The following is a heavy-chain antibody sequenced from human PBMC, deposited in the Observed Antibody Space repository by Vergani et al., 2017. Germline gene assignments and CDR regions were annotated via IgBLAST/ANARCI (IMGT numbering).Heavy chain of an antibody. CDR2: INPSGGHT. Sequence: QVQVVQSGAEVKKSGASVKVSCKTSGYPFSNYYMHWVRQAPGQGLEWMVIINPSGGHTNYAQKFQGRVTMTRDTSTSTVYMELSSLRSEDTAIYYCARGDYGIVTGYRYWRQGTLVTVSA. J-gene: IGHJ4*02. CDR1: GYPFSNYY. CDR3: ARGDYGIVTGYRY. D-gene: IGHD3-9*01. V-gene: IGHV1-46*03.